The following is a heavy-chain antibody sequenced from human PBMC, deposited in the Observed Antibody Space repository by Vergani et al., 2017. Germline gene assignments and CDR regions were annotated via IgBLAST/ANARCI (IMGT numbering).Heavy chain of an antibody. CDR1: GFTFSNAW. CDR3: ARDPERAAAGTVLFDY. CDR2: IKSKTDGGTT. V-gene: IGHV3-15*01. Sequence: EVQLVESGGGLVKPGGSLRLSCAASGFTFSNAWMSWVRQAPGKGLEWVGRIKSKTDGGTTDYAAPVKGRFTISRDDSKNTLYLQMNSLRAEDTAVYYCARDPERAAAGTVLFDYWGQGTLVTVSS. J-gene: IGHJ4*02. D-gene: IGHD6-13*01.